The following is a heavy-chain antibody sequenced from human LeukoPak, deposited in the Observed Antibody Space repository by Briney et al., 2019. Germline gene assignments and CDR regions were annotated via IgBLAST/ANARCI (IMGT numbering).Heavy chain of an antibody. CDR2: IYYSGST. Sequence: KPSETLSLTCTVSGGSISSYYWSWIRQPPGKGLEWIGYIYYSGSTNYNPSLKSRVTISVDTSKNQFSLKLSSVTAADTAVYYCARDMTPMSLYSGSYLGGYWGQGTLVTVSS. V-gene: IGHV4-59*01. D-gene: IGHD1-26*01. J-gene: IGHJ4*02. CDR3: ARDMTPMSLYSGSYLGGY. CDR1: GGSISSYY.